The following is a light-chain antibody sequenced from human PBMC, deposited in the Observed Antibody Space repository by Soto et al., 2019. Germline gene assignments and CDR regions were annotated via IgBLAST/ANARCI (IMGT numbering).Light chain of an antibody. CDR2: AAS. V-gene: IGKV1-39*01. CDR3: QQTFSVPPT. J-gene: IGKJ4*01. Sequence: DIQMTQSPSSLSASVEGSVTITCRASQSIGTYLNWYQQESGRAPKLLICAASSLQSGVPSRFSGSGSGVNFTLSVSNLQPGDFATYYCQQTFSVPPTFGGGTKVDLK. CDR1: QSIGTY.